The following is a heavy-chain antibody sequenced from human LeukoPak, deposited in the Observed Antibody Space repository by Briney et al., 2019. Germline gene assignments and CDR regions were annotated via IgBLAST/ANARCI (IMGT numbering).Heavy chain of an antibody. CDR3: ARHRLGEYYYDSSGYYYFDY. V-gene: IGHV4-39*01. D-gene: IGHD3-22*01. CDR2: IYYSGST. Sequence: PSETLSLTCTVSGGSISSNNYYWGWIRQPPGKGLEWIGSIYYSGSTYYNPSLKSRVTISVDTSKNQFSLKLSSVTAADTAVYYCARHRLGEYYYDSSGYYYFDYWGQGTLVTVSS. CDR1: GGSISSNNYY. J-gene: IGHJ4*02.